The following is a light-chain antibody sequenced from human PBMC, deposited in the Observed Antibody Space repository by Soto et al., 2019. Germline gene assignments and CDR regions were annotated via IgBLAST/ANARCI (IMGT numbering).Light chain of an antibody. Sequence: DIQMTQSPSTLSASVGDGVTITCRASQSIGSWLAWYQQKPGTAPKLLIYKASILESGVPSRFSGRESGTEVTLTISSRHPDDFASYYCQQYKTYPYTFGQGTKLEIK. CDR2: KAS. CDR3: QQYKTYPYT. CDR1: QSIGSW. J-gene: IGKJ2*01. V-gene: IGKV1-5*03.